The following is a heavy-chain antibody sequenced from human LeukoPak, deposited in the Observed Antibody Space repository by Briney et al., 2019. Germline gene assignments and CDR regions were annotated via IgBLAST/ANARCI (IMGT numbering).Heavy chain of an antibody. CDR1: GGSISSYY. J-gene: IGHJ4*02. D-gene: IGHD3-22*01. Sequence: SETLSLTCTVSGGSISSYYWSWIRQPPGKGLEWIGYIYYSGSTNYNPSLKSRVTISVDTSKNQFSLKLSSVTAADTAVYYCARVGTSIVFDYWGQGTLVTVSS. CDR2: IYYSGST. CDR3: ARVGTSIVFDY. V-gene: IGHV4-59*12.